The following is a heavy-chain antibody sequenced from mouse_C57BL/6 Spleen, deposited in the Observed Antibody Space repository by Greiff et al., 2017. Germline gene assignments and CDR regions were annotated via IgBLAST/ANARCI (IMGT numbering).Heavy chain of an antibody. J-gene: IGHJ1*03. V-gene: IGHV1-69*01. CDR1: GYTFTSYW. Sequence: QVQLQHPGAELVMPGASVKLSCKASGYTFTSYWMHWVKQRPGQGLEWIGEIDPSDSYTNYNQKFKGKSTLTVDKSSSTAYMQLSSLTSEDSAVDYCARDGSSYRGYFDVWGTGTTVTVSS. D-gene: IGHD1-1*01. CDR2: IDPSDSYT. CDR3: ARDGSSYRGYFDV.